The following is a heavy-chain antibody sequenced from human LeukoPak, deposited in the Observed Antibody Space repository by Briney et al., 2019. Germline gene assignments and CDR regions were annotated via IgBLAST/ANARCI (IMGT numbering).Heavy chain of an antibody. CDR2: IYYSGGT. J-gene: IGHJ6*02. CDR1: GGSISSDY. Sequence: SETLSLTCTVSGGSISSDYWSWIRQPPGKGLEWVGYIYYSGGTNYNPSLKSRVTISVDTSKNSFSLKLSYVTAADTAVYYCARAADSGSYYYYYGMDVWGQGTTVTVSS. CDR3: ARAADSGSYYYYYGMDV. D-gene: IGHD1-26*01. V-gene: IGHV4-59*01.